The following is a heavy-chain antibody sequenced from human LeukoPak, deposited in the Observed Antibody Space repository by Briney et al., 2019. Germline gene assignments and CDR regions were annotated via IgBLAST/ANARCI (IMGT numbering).Heavy chain of an antibody. J-gene: IGHJ6*02. D-gene: IGHD4-11*01. V-gene: IGHV4-31*03. CDR2: IYYSGST. CDR3: ARGVKTSRYYYGMDV. CDR1: GGSISSGGYY. Sequence: SETLSLTCTVSGGSISSGGYYWSWIRQHPGKGLEWIGYIYYSGSTYYNPSLKSRVTISVDTSKNQFSLKLSSVTAADTAVYYCARGVKTSRYYYGMDVWGQGTTVTVSS.